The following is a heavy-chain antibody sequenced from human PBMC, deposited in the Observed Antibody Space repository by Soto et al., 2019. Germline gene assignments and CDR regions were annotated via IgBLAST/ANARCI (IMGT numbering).Heavy chain of an antibody. J-gene: IGHJ4*02. V-gene: IGHV4-59*08. CDR3: ARRAVADYYFAY. D-gene: IGHD6-19*01. Sequence: SETLSLTCTVSGDSIRSSYWSWIRQPPGKGLEWIGYIYYSGSSNYNPSLKSRVTISVDTSKNQFSLKLSSVTAADTAVYYFARRAVADYYFAYRGQGTLVTVSS. CDR2: IYYSGSS. CDR1: GDSIRSSY.